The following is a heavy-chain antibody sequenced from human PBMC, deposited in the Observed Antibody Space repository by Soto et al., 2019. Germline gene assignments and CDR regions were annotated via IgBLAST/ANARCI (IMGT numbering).Heavy chain of an antibody. CDR3: AISSGYAVWFDP. CDR2: IYYSGST. Sequence: QVQLQESGPGLVKPSQTLSLTCTVSGGSISSGGYYWSWIRQHPGKGLEWIGYIYYSGSTYYNPSLKRRVTISVDTAKNQFSLKLRSVTAADTAVYYCAISSGYAVWFDPWGQGTLVTVSS. D-gene: IGHD3-22*01. J-gene: IGHJ5*02. V-gene: IGHV4-31*03. CDR1: GGSISSGGYY.